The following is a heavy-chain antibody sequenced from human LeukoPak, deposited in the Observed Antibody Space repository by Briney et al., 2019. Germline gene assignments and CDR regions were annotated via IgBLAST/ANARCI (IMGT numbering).Heavy chain of an antibody. CDR3: ARDRELGY. J-gene: IGHJ4*02. CDR2: IYNSGST. Sequence: PSETLSLTCSVTGDSISIYYWSWIRQPPGKGLEWIGYIYNSGSTNYNPSLKSRVTISVDTSKNQFSLKLTSVTAADTAVYYCARDRELGYWGQGTLVTVSS. D-gene: IGHD3-10*01. V-gene: IGHV4-59*01. CDR1: GDSISIYY.